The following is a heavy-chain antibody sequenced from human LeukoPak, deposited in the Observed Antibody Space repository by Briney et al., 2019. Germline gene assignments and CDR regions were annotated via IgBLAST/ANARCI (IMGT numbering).Heavy chain of an antibody. D-gene: IGHD2-2*01. CDR3: ARGGDLGYCSSTSCSNWFDP. Sequence: SETLSLTCTVSGGSISSYYWSWIPQPPGKGLEWVGYIYYSGSTNYNPSLKSRVTISVDTSKNQFSLKLSSVTAADTAVYYCARGGDLGYCSSTSCSNWFDPWGQGTLVTVSS. CDR1: GGSISSYY. J-gene: IGHJ5*02. V-gene: IGHV4-59*01. CDR2: IYYSGST.